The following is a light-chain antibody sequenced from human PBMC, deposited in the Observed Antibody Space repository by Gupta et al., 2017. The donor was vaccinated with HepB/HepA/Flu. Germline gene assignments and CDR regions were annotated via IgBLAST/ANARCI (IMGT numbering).Light chain of an antibody. CDR1: SSDVGGYNY. V-gene: IGLV2-14*03. Sequence: QSALTQPASVSGSPGQSITVSCPGTSSDVGGYNYVSWYQQHPGKAPKLMIYDVSNRPSGVSNRFSGSKSGNTASLTISGLQAEDEDDYYCSAYTSSSPLFGGGTKLTVL. CDR2: DVS. J-gene: IGLJ2*01. CDR3: SAYTSSSPL.